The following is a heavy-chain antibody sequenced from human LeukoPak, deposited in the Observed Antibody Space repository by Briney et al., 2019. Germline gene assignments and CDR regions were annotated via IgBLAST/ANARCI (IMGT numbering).Heavy chain of an antibody. CDR1: GFTFSSYG. CDR2: ISYDGSNK. J-gene: IGHJ4*02. V-gene: IGHV3-30*03. CDR3: ARYCGGDCYSGNYFDY. Sequence: GRSLRLSCAASGFTFSSYGMHWVRQAPGKGLEWVAVISYDGSNKYYADSVKGRFTISRDNSKNTPYLQMNSLRAEDSAVYYCARYCGGDCYSGNYFDYWGQGTLVTVSS. D-gene: IGHD2-21*02.